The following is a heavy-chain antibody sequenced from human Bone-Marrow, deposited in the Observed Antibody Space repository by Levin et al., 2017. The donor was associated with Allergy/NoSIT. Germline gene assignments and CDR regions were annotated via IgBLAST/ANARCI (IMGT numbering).Heavy chain of an antibody. J-gene: IGHJ4*02. CDR2: ISSDGSGT. CDR1: GFTFSSYW. Sequence: GGSLRLSCAASGFTFSSYWMHWVRQAPGKGLVWVSCISSDGSGTKYADSVKGRFTISRDNAKNSLYLQVNSLRAEDTAVYYCVRSTWGAFEYWGQGTLVTVSS. V-gene: IGHV3-74*03. CDR3: VRSTWGAFEY. D-gene: IGHD2/OR15-2a*01.